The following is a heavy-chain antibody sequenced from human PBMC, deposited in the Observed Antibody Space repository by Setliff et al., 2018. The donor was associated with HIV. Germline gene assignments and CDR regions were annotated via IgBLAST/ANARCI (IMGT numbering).Heavy chain of an antibody. CDR3: ARDFLFTEAAAGETFDH. D-gene: IGHD6-13*01. CDR1: GYTFTSYA. CDR2: INAGNGNT. V-gene: IGHV1-3*01. Sequence: ASVKVSCKASGYTFTSYAMHWVRRAPGQRLEWMGWINAGNGNTKYSQKFQGRVTITRDTSASTAYMELSSLRSEDTAVYYCARDFLFTEAAAGETFDHWGQGTLVTVSS. J-gene: IGHJ4*02.